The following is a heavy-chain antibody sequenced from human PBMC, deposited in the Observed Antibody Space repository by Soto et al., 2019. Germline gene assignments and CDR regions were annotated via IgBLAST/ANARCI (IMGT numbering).Heavy chain of an antibody. Sequence: ASVKVSCKASGYTFTGYYMHWVRQAPGQGLEWMGWINPNSGGTNYAQKFQGWVTMTRDTSISTAYMELSRLRSDDTAVYYCARGGGSSSWYTSYYYYYYGMDVWGQGTTVTVSS. CDR1: GYTFTGYY. CDR2: INPNSGGT. V-gene: IGHV1-2*04. J-gene: IGHJ6*02. D-gene: IGHD6-13*01. CDR3: ARGGGSSSWYTSYYYYYYGMDV.